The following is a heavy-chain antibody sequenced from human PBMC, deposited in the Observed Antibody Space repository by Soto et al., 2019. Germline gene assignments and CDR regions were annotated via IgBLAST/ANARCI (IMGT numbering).Heavy chain of an antibody. D-gene: IGHD5-18*01. Sequence: QVQLVQSGAEVKKPGSSVKVSCKASGGTFSSYTISWVRQAPGQGLEWMGRIIPILGIANYAQKFQGRVTITADKSTSTAYMELSSLRSEDTAVYYCARDRIRDTATDDYWVQGTLVTVSS. V-gene: IGHV1-69*08. CDR1: GGTFSSYT. J-gene: IGHJ4*02. CDR2: IIPILGIA. CDR3: ARDRIRDTATDDY.